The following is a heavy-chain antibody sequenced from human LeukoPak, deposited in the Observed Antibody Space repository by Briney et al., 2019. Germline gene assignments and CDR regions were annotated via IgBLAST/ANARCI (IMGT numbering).Heavy chain of an antibody. Sequence: GASVKVSCKASGYTFTGYYMHWVRQAPGQGLEWMGWINPSSGGTNYAQKFQGRVTMTRDTSISTAYMELSRLRSDDTAVYYCARGDILTGYYRLWGQGTLVTVSS. J-gene: IGHJ4*02. V-gene: IGHV1-2*02. D-gene: IGHD3-9*01. CDR2: INPSSGGT. CDR3: ARGDILTGYYRL. CDR1: GYTFTGYY.